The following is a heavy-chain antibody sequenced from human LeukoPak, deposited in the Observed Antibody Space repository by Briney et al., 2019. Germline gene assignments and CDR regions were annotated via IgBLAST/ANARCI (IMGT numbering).Heavy chain of an antibody. J-gene: IGHJ5*02. CDR1: GYTFTSYG. D-gene: IGHD2-2*01. V-gene: IGHV1-18*01. CDR2: ISAYNGNT. CDR3: ARDPALTVPTNWFDP. Sequence: ASVKVSCKASGYTFTSYGTSWVRQAPGQGLEWMGWISAYNGNTNYAQKLQGRVTMTTDTSTSTAYMELRSLRSDDTAVYYCARDPALTVPTNWFDPWGQGTLVTVSS.